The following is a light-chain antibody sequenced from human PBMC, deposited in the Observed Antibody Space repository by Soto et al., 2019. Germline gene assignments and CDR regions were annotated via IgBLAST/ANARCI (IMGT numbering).Light chain of an antibody. CDR3: QRYNNWPS. Sequence: LTQAPWCLRISQGESVTLSCRDSQSVRSSFLAWSQQKPGPATRLIIYGASSRATGIPDRFSGRGCGTDFTLTSSSLQSEDFAVYYRQRYNNWPSFGRGTKVDIK. J-gene: IGKJ4*01. CDR2: GAS. V-gene: IGKV3-20*01. CDR1: QSVRSSF.